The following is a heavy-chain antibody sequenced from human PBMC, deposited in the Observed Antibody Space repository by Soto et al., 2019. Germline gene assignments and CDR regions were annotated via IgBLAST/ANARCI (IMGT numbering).Heavy chain of an antibody. CDR3: AGHLPWGLMDY. CDR1: GFTVSSYE. D-gene: IGHD2-8*01. CDR2: IGGSGGRT. V-gene: IGHV3-48*03. J-gene: IGHJ4*02. Sequence: GGSLRLSCAASGFTVSSYEMHWVRQAAGKGLEWVSYIGGSGGRTEYADSVKGRFTISRDNAENSIHLQMNSLRAEDTAVYYCAGHLPWGLMDYWGQGTLVTVSS.